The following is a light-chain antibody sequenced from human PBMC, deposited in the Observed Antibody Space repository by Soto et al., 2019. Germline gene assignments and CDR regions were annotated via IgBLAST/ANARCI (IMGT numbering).Light chain of an antibody. CDR2: DAS. Sequence: EIVLTQSPATLSLSPGERATLSCRASQSVSSYLAWYQQKPGQAPRLLIYDASSRATGIPARFSGSGSGTDFTLTISSPEPEDFAVHYCQQRSNWYTFGQGTKLEIK. V-gene: IGKV3-11*01. J-gene: IGKJ2*01. CDR1: QSVSSY. CDR3: QQRSNWYT.